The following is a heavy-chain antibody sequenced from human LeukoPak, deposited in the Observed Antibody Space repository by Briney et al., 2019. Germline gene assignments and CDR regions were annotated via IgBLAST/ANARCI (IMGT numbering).Heavy chain of an antibody. V-gene: IGHV3-7*01. CDR1: GFTFGSYW. D-gene: IGHD5-24*01. CDR3: ARDRHGYNLFYYYYMDV. Sequence: PGGSLRLSCAASGFTFGSYWMSWVRQAPGKGLEWVANIKQDGSEKYYVDSVKGRFTISRDNAKNSLYLQMNSLRAEDTAVYYCARDRHGYNLFYYYYMDVWGKGTTVTISS. CDR2: IKQDGSEK. J-gene: IGHJ6*03.